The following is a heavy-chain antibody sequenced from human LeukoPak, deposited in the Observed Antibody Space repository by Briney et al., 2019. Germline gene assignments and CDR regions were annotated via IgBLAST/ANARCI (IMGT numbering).Heavy chain of an antibody. J-gene: IGHJ4*02. Sequence: GGSLRLSCAASGFTFSNYWMSLVRQVPGKGLEWVANVNQDGSEKHYVDSVKGRFTISRDNANNSLYLQMNSLRDEDTAVYYCARGYSDYGGEDFDYWGQGTLVTVSS. D-gene: IGHD4-11*01. V-gene: IGHV3-7*04. CDR2: VNQDGSEK. CDR3: ARGYSDYGGEDFDY. CDR1: GFTFSNYW.